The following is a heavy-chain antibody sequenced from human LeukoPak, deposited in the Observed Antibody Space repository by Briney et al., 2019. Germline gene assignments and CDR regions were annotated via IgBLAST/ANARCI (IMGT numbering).Heavy chain of an antibody. CDR2: ISGSGDNT. J-gene: IGHJ3*02. CDR3: AKGSSPARSMVGAASAFDI. V-gene: IGHV3-23*01. CDR1: GFTFSNYA. Sequence: GGSLRLSCAASGFTFSNYAMSWVRQAPGKGLEWVSSISGSGDNTHYADSVKGRLTISRDNSKNTLYLQMNSLRAEDTAVYYCAKGSSPARSMVGAASAFDIWGQGTMVTVSS. D-gene: IGHD1-26*01.